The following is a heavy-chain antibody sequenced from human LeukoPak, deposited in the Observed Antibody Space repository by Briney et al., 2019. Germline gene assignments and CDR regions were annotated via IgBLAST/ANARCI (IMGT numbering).Heavy chain of an antibody. V-gene: IGHV1-69*04. CDR1: GGTFSSYA. Sequence: SVKVSCKASGGTFSSYAISWVRQAPGQGLEWVGRIIPILGIANYAQKFQGRVTITADKSTSTAYMELSSLRSDDTAVYYCARDMSTAVTPISYAFDVWGQGTMVTVSS. CDR3: ARDMSTAVTPISYAFDV. J-gene: IGHJ3*01. D-gene: IGHD4-23*01. CDR2: IIPILGIA.